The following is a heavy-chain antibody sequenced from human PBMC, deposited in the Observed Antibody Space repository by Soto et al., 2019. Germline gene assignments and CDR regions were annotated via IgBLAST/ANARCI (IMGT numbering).Heavy chain of an antibody. CDR1: GFTFSTYG. Sequence: QEQLVESGGGVVQPGRSLRLSCAASGFTFSTYGMHWVRQAPGKGLEWVSVVWYGGINKYYADSVKGRFTISRDDSRNTLYLQMNSLRAEDSAVYYCGSALDRTTVTRVSMDVWGQGTTVTVS. CDR3: GSALDRTTVTRVSMDV. D-gene: IGHD4-17*01. V-gene: IGHV3-33*01. CDR2: VWYGGINK. J-gene: IGHJ6*02.